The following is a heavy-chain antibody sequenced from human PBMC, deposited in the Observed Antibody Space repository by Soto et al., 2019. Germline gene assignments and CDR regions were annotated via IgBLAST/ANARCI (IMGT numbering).Heavy chain of an antibody. D-gene: IGHD6-19*01. Sequence: GGSLRLSCAASGFTFSSYGMHWVRQAPGKGLVWVSRINSDGSSTSYADSVKGRFTISRDNSKNTLYLQMNSLRVEDTAVYCCARDPGSGWYSDYWGQGTLVTVSS. J-gene: IGHJ4*02. CDR2: INSDGSST. CDR3: ARDPGSGWYSDY. V-gene: IGHV3-74*01. CDR1: GFTFSSYG.